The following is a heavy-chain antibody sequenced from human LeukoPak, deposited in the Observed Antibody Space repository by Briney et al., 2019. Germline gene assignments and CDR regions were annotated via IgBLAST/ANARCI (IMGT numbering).Heavy chain of an antibody. V-gene: IGHV3-23*01. Sequence: GSLRLSCAASGFTFSSYSMNWARQAPGKGLEWVSAISGSGGSTYYADSVKGRFTISRDNSKNTLYLQMNSLRAEDTAVYYCAKDRLAGSYDYWGQGTLVTVSS. J-gene: IGHJ4*02. CDR1: GFTFSSYS. CDR3: AKDRLAGSYDY. CDR2: ISGSGGST. D-gene: IGHD3-10*01.